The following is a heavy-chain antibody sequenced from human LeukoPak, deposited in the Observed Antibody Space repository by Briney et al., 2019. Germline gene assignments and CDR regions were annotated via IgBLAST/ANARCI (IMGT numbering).Heavy chain of an antibody. CDR3: ARGPVYCSSTSCYTGFDY. D-gene: IGHD2-2*02. Sequence: GASVKVSCKGSGYTFTSYDINWVRQATGQGLEWMEWMNPNSGNTGYAQKFHGRVTMTRNTSISTAYMELSSLTAEDTAVYYCARGPVYCSSTSCYTGFDYWGQGTLVTVSS. CDR2: MNPNSGNT. V-gene: IGHV1-8*01. CDR1: GYTFTSYD. J-gene: IGHJ4*02.